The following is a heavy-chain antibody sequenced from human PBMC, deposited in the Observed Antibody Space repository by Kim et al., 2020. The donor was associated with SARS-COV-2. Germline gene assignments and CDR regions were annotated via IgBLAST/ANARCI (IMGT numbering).Heavy chain of an antibody. V-gene: IGHV1-69*04. D-gene: IGHD6-6*01. Sequence: SVKVSCKASGGTFGSYAISWVRQAPGQGLEWMGRIIPILGIANYAQKFQGRVTITADKSTSTAYMELSSLRSEDTAVYYCASFLPSPPSVAAFSYGMDVWGQGTTVTVSS. CDR3: ASFLPSPPSVAAFSYGMDV. CDR2: IIPILGIA. CDR1: GGTFGSYA. J-gene: IGHJ6*02.